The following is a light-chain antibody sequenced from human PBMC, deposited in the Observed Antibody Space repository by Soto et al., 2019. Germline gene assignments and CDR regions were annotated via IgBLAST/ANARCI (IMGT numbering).Light chain of an antibody. CDR3: QQYGSSLLT. V-gene: IGKV3-20*01. J-gene: IGKJ4*01. CDR2: GIS. CDR1: QSISSSY. Sequence: EIVLTQSPGTLSLSPGERATLSCRASQSISSSYLAWYQQKPGQAPRLLIYGISSRATGIPDRFSGSGSGTDFTLTISRLGPEDFAVYYCQQYGSSLLTFGGGTKVEI.